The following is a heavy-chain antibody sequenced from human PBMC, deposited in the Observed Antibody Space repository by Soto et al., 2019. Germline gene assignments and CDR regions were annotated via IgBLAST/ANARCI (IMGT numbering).Heavy chain of an antibody. CDR1: GFSFSTFA. CDR2: ISGGGGMT. CDR3: AKDHDILPGYYSSYGYYFDT. D-gene: IGHD3-9*01. Sequence: GGSLRLSCAASGFSFSTFAMSWVRQAPGKGLEWVSGISGGGGMTDYSDPVKGRFTISRDSSENTLYLQMNSLRVEDTAVYYCAKDHDILPGYYSSYGYYFDTWGWGILVTVSS. J-gene: IGHJ4*02. V-gene: IGHV3-23*01.